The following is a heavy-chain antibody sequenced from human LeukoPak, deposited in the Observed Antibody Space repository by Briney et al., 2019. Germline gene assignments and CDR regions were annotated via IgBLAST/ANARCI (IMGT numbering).Heavy chain of an antibody. V-gene: IGHV1-18*01. Sequence: ASVKVSCKASGYTFTSYGISWVRQAPGQGLEWMGWISAYNGNTNYAQKLQGRVTMTTDTSTSTAYMELRSLRSDDTAVYYCARVSPRSATTPNNWFDPWGQGTLVTVSS. CDR1: GYTFTSYG. J-gene: IGHJ5*02. D-gene: IGHD2-15*01. CDR3: ARVSPRSATTPNNWFDP. CDR2: ISAYNGNT.